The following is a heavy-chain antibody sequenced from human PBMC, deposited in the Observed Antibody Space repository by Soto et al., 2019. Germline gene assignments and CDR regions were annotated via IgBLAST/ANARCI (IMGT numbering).Heavy chain of an antibody. J-gene: IGHJ6*03. D-gene: IGHD2-2*02. Sequence: QLQLQESGPGLVKPSETLSLTCTVSGGSISSSSYYWGWIRQPPGKGLERIGSIYYSGSTYYNPSLKNRVTISVETSQNQFSMKLSSVTAADTAVYYCARRSVVPAAIYSYYYYMDVWGKGTTVTVSS. CDR2: IYYSGST. CDR1: GGSISSSSYY. V-gene: IGHV4-39*01. CDR3: ARRSVVPAAIYSYYYYMDV.